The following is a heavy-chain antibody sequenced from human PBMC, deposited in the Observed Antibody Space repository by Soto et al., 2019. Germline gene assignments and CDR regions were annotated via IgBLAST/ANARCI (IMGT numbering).Heavy chain of an antibody. CDR2: ISADTGNT. CDR3: AAIGGYTYGYRSTPLET. J-gene: IGHJ5*02. CDR1: DYTFSSYS. V-gene: IGHV1-18*01. D-gene: IGHD5-18*01. Sequence: GASVKVSCKASDYTFSSYSISWVRQAPGQGLEWMGRISADTGNTNYAQKFQRRVTVTTDKSTSTAYMELRSLRSDDTAVYFCAAIGGYTYGYRSTPLETWGQGTLVTVSS.